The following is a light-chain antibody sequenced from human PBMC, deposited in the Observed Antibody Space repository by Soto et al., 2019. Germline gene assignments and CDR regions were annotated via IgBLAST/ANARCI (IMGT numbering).Light chain of an antibody. CDR3: QQYYSPLSLT. J-gene: IGKJ4*01. Sequence: DIVMTQSPDSLAVSLGERATINCKSSQSVLYSSDNKNYLAWYQQKPGQPPKLLIKWASTRETGVPDRFSGSGSGTDLTLTISSLQAEDVAVYYCQQYYSPLSLTFGGGTKVEIK. CDR1: QSVLYSSDNKNY. CDR2: WAS. V-gene: IGKV4-1*01.